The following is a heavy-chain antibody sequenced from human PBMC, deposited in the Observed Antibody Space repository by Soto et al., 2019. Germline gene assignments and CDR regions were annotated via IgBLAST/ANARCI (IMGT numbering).Heavy chain of an antibody. CDR1: GYTFSDSY. CDR2: INPYNGDT. Sequence: GASVKVSCKASGYTFSDSYVYWVRQAPGQGLEWMGWINPYNGDTKCAQKLQGRVTMTTDTSTSTAYMELRSLRFDDTAVYYCARASWELPGNCWGQGTLVTVSS. V-gene: IGHV1-18*04. J-gene: IGHJ4*02. D-gene: IGHD1-26*01. CDR3: ARASWELPGNC.